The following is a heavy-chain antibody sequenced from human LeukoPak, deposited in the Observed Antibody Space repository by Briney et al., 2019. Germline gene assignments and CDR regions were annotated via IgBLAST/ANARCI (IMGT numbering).Heavy chain of an antibody. V-gene: IGHV1-2*02. J-gene: IGHJ5*02. CDR2: INPNSGGT. CDR1: GYTFTGYY. CDR3: ARGEVTIFGVVISWFDP. D-gene: IGHD3-3*01. Sequence: ASVKVFCKASGYTFTGYYMHWVRQAPGQGLEWMGWINPNSGGTSYAQKFQGRVTMTRDTSISTAYMELSRLRSDDTAVYYCARGEVTIFGVVISWFDPWGQGTLVTVSS.